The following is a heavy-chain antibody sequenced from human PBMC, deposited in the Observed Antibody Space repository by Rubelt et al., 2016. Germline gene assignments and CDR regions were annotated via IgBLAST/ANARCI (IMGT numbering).Heavy chain of an antibody. CDR2: IDPSGST. CDR1: VGSFSGYY. D-gene: IGHD5-18*01. Sequence: QGQLQQWGEGLLKPSETLSLTCAVYVGSFSGYYWNWIRQPPGKGLEWIGEIDPSGSTNYSPSLKSCVSIAVDPSKNQFSLRVSSVTAADTAVYYCARTYGQRGYSFGFDFDYWGQGILVTVSS. CDR3: ARTYGQRGYSFGFDFDY. J-gene: IGHJ4*02. V-gene: IGHV4-34*02.